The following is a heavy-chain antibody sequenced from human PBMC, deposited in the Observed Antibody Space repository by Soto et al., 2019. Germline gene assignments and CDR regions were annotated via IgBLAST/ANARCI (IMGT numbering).Heavy chain of an antibody. D-gene: IGHD2-21*01. J-gene: IGHJ3*01. CDR1: GFTVSSNY. CDR2: LYSGAGT. V-gene: IGHV3-66*01. CDR3: ARECGGDCSNAFDL. Sequence: VQLVESGGGLVQPGGSLRLSCAASGFTVSSNYMNWVRQAPGKGLEWLSVLYSGAGTYYADSVKDRFTISRENSKKKLYLQLNSLRAEDTAIYYCARECGGDCSNAFDLWGQGTMVTVSP.